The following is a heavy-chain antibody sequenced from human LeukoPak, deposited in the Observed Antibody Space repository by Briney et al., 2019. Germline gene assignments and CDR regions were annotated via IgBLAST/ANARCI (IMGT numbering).Heavy chain of an antibody. CDR1: GFTFSSYW. V-gene: IGHV3-66*01. J-gene: IGHJ4*02. CDR2: IYSGGST. D-gene: IGHD3-22*01. CDR3: ASGGYFDY. Sequence: PGGSLRLSCAASGFTFSSYWMSWVRQAPGKGLEWVSVIYSGGSTYYADSVKGRFTISRDNSKNTLYLQMNSLRAEDTAVYYCASGGYFDYWGQGTLVTVSS.